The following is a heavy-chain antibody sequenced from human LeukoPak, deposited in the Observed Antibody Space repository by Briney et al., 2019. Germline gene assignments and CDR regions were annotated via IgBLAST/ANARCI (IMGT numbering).Heavy chain of an antibody. Sequence: GGSLRLSCAASGFTFSDYYMNWIRQAPGKGLEWVSYISSSTSYRNYADSVKGRFTISRENAKNSLYLQMNSLRAEDTAVYYCARVAAAGTYYFDSWGQGALVTVSS. CDR2: ISSSTSYR. D-gene: IGHD6-13*01. CDR3: ARVAAAGTYYFDS. J-gene: IGHJ4*02. V-gene: IGHV3-11*06. CDR1: GFTFSDYY.